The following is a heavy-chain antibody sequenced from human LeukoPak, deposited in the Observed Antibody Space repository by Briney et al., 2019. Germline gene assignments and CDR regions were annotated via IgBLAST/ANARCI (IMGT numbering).Heavy chain of an antibody. J-gene: IGHJ4*02. V-gene: IGHV3-21*01. CDR1: GFTFSSYS. CDR3: ARKRMRYYYDSSGYYQPNDY. Sequence: PGGSLRLSCAASGFTFSSYSMNWVRQAPGKGLEWVSSISSSSSYIYYADSVKGRFTISRDNAKNSLYLQMNSLRAEDTAVYYCARKRMRYYYDSSGYYQPNDYWGQGTLVTVSS. D-gene: IGHD3-22*01. CDR2: ISSSSSYI.